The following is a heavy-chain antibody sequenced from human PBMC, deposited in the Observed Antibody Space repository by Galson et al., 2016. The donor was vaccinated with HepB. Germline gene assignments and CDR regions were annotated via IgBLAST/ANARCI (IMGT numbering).Heavy chain of an antibody. CDR1: GFTVTNNY. CDR2: LYDSGSP. J-gene: IGHJ3*01. V-gene: IGHV3-66*01. D-gene: IGHD2-2*01. CDR3: ARVLVVRGSIDAFDL. Sequence: SLRLSCAASGFTVTNNYMGWVRQAPGKGLEWVSILYDSGSPYYADSVKGRFTISRDNSKNTLYLQMNSLRAEDTAVYYCARVLVVRGSIDAFDLWGQGTVVTVSS.